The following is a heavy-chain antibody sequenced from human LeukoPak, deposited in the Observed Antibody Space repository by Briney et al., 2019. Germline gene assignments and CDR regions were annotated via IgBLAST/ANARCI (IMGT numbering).Heavy chain of an antibody. CDR1: GFTFSNYG. D-gene: IGHD2-15*01. CDR2: INHSGST. CDR3: ARGVWYQPLNYYYYYMDV. Sequence: GSLRLSCAASGFTFSNYGMNWVRQPPGKGLEWIGEINHSGSTNYNPSLKSRVTISVDTSKNQFSLKLSSVTAADTAVYYCARGVWYQPLNYYYYYMDVWGKGTTVTISS. J-gene: IGHJ6*03. V-gene: IGHV4-34*01.